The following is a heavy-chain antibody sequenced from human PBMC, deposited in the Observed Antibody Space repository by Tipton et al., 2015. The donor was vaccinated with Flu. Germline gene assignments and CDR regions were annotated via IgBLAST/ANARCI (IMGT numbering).Heavy chain of an antibody. CDR3: ARTHDYGDPGGQH. CDR2: IYTSVST. V-gene: IGHV4-61*02. Sequence: TLSLTCTVSGGSISSGSYYRGWIRQPAGKGLEWIGRIYTSVSTNYNPSLKSRVTISVDSSKNQFSLKLSSVTAADTAVYCCARTHDYGDPGGQHWGPGTRVTGS. D-gene: IGHD4-17*01. CDR1: GGSISSGSYY. J-gene: IGHJ1*01.